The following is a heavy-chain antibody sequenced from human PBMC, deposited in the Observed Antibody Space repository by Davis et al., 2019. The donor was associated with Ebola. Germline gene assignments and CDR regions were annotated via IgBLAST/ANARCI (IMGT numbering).Heavy chain of an antibody. J-gene: IGHJ4*02. D-gene: IGHD3-16*01. Sequence: GGSLRLSCVASGFTFGSYWMNWVRQAPGEGLEWVANITQDGSAKYYMDSVKGRFTISRDNADNSLYLQMNSLRAEDTAMYYCATDREDHLVRLPISYWGQGTLVTVSS. CDR3: ATDREDHLVRLPISY. CDR1: GFTFGSYW. CDR2: ITQDGSAK. V-gene: IGHV3-7*03.